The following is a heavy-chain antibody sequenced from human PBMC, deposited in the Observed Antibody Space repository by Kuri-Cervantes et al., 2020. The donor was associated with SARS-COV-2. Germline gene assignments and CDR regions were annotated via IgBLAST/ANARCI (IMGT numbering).Heavy chain of an antibody. Sequence: ESLKISCTVSGGSISSYYWSWIRQPAGKGLEWIGRIYTSGSTNYNPSLKSRVTMSVDTSKNQFSLKLSSVTAADTAVYYCARDTWRSPAAITGSIDPWGQGTLVTVSS. CDR3: ARDTWRSPAAITGSIDP. CDR1: GGSISSYY. D-gene: IGHD2-2*01. V-gene: IGHV4-4*07. J-gene: IGHJ5*02. CDR2: IYTSGST.